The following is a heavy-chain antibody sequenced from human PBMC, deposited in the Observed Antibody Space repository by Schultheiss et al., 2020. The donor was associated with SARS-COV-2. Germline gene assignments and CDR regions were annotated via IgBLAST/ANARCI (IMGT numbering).Heavy chain of an antibody. Sequence: ASVKVSCKTSGYIFTYHYIHWVRQAPGQGLEWIGRINPDSGATSSAQRFQGRVTMTTDTSISTVYMELTRLTSDDTALYYCARESASTVTSNFDNWGQGTLVTVSS. D-gene: IGHD4-11*01. CDR3: ARESASTVTSNFDN. CDR1: GYIFTYHY. J-gene: IGHJ4*02. CDR2: INPDSGAT. V-gene: IGHV1-2*06.